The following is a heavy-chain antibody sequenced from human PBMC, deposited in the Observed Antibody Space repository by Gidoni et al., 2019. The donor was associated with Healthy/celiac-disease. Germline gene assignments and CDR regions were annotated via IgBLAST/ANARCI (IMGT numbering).Heavy chain of an antibody. CDR2: ISYDGSNK. V-gene: IGHV3-30-3*01. Sequence: GGGVVQPGRSLRLSCAAFGFTFNSYAMHWFRQAPGKGLEWVAVISYDGSNKYYADSVKGRFTISRDNSYLQMNSLRAEDTAVYYCARDPNYYGSGSPDYWGQGTLVTVSS. CDR3: ARDPNYYGSGSPDY. CDR1: GFTFNSYA. D-gene: IGHD3-10*01. J-gene: IGHJ4*02.